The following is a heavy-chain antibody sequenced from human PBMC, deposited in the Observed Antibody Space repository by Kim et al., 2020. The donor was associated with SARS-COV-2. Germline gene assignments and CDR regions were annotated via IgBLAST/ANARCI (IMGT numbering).Heavy chain of an antibody. Sequence: GGSLRLSCAASGFTFSSYSMNWVRQAPGKGLEWVSSISSSSSYIYYADSVKGRFTISRDNAKNSLYLQMNSLRAEDTAVYYCASTRGRDYGDYTFDYWGQGTLFPV. J-gene: IGHJ4*02. V-gene: IGHV3-21*01. D-gene: IGHD4-17*01. CDR1: GFTFSSYS. CDR3: ASTRGRDYGDYTFDY. CDR2: ISSSSSYI.